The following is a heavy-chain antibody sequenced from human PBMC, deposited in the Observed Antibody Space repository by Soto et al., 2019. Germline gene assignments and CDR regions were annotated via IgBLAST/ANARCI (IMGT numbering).Heavy chain of an antibody. CDR1: GYTFTHYH. V-gene: IGHV1-2*05. CDR2: INPSGGST. CDR3: ASEAINSSGYSRYFQR. J-gene: IGHJ1*01. D-gene: IGHD3-22*01. Sequence: ASVKVSCKASGYTFTHYHVYWVRQAPGRGLEWLGMINPSGGSTTYAQKLQGRVTMTRDTSTSTAYMELSSLRSDDTVVYYCASEAINSSGYSRYFQRWGPGTLVTVSS.